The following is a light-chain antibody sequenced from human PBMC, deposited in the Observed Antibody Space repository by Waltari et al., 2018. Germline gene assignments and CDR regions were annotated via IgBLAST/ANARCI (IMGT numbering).Light chain of an antibody. Sequence: QSALTQPASVSGSPGQSITISCTGTSTDIGTSNFVSWYRQDPGQAPKLLIYDVSRPSGLSLRFSGSKSGATASLTISGLQAEDESYYYCSSYTSRGTLIFGGGTRVTVL. CDR2: DV. J-gene: IGLJ2*01. V-gene: IGLV2-14*01. CDR1: STDIGTSNF. CDR3: SSYTSRGTLI.